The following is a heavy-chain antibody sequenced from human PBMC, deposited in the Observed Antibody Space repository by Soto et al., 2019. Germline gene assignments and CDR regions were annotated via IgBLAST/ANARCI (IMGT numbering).Heavy chain of an antibody. J-gene: IGHJ4*02. V-gene: IGHV3-74*01. Sequence: EVQLVESGGGLVQPGGSLRLSCAASGFTFSSYWMHWVRQAPGKGLVWVSRINSDGSSTSYADSVKGRFTISRDNAKNPLYLQMNSLRAEDTAVYYCARVMTYYDFWSGYSPFDYWGQGTLVTVSS. D-gene: IGHD3-3*01. CDR2: INSDGSST. CDR3: ARVMTYYDFWSGYSPFDY. CDR1: GFTFSSYW.